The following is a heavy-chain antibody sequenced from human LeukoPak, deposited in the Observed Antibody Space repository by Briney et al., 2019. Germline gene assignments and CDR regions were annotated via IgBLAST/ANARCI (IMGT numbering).Heavy chain of an antibody. V-gene: IGHV1-2*04. CDR1: GYTFTGYY. Sequence: ASVKVSCKASGYTFTGYYMHWVRQAPGQGLEWMGWINPNSGGTNYAQKFQGWATMTRDTSISTAYMELSRLRSDDTAVYYCARERGSEPSFDYWGPGTLVTVPS. CDR2: INPNSGGT. D-gene: IGHD1-14*01. J-gene: IGHJ4*02. CDR3: ARERGSEPSFDY.